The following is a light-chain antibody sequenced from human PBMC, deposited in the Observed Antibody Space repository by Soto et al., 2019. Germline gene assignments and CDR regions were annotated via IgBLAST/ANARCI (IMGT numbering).Light chain of an antibody. CDR2: DVS. CDR1: SSDVGGYNY. CDR3: SSYTSSSTYVV. J-gene: IGLJ2*01. V-gene: IGLV2-14*01. Sequence: QSVLTQPASVSGSPGQSITISCTGTSSDVGGYNYVSWYQQHPGKAPKLMFYDVSNRPSGVSNRFSGSKSGNTASLTISGLQAEDEADYYCSSYTSSSTYVVFGGGTKVTVL.